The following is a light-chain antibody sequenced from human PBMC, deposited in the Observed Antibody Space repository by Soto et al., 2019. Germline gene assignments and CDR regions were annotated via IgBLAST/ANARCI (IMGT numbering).Light chain of an antibody. J-gene: IGKJ2*01. Sequence: EIVLTQSPGTLSLSPGERATLSCRASQSVSSSYLAWYQQKPGQAPRLLIYGATSRATGIPAWFSGSESGTDFTLTISRLEPEDFAVYYCQQYGSSPLYTFGQGTKLEIK. CDR2: GAT. V-gene: IGKV3-20*01. CDR3: QQYGSSPLYT. CDR1: QSVSSSY.